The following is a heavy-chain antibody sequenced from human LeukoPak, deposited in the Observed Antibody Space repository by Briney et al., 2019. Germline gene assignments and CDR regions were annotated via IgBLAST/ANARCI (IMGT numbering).Heavy chain of an antibody. CDR3: ARLGRWFGELIPPDY. CDR1: GYSFTSYW. V-gene: IGHV5-51*01. J-gene: IGHJ4*02. CDR2: IYPGDSDT. Sequence: GESLKISCKGSGYSFTSYWIGWVRQMPGKGLEWMGIIYPGDSDTRYSPSFQGQVTISADKSISTAYLQWSSLKASDTAMYYCARLGRWFGELIPPDYWGQGTLVTVSS. D-gene: IGHD3-10*01.